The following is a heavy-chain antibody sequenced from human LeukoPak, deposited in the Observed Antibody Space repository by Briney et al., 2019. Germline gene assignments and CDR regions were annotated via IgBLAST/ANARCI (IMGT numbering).Heavy chain of an antibody. V-gene: IGHV4-39*01. CDR2: IYYSGST. J-gene: IGHJ5*02. Sequence: KPSETLSLTCTVSGGSISSSSYYWGWIRQPPGKGLEWIGSIYYSGSTYYNPSLKSRVTISVDTSKNQFSLKLSSVTAAGTAVYYCADLSWFDPWGQGTLVTVSS. CDR1: GGSISSSSYY. CDR3: ADLSWFDP.